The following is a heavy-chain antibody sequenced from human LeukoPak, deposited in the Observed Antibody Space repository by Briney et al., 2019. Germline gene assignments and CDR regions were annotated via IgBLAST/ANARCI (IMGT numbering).Heavy chain of an antibody. J-gene: IGHJ4*02. D-gene: IGHD6-19*01. CDR3: AKDSKQWLVGYFDY. CDR2: IRWNSGSI. Sequence: GGSLRLSCAASGFTFDDYAMHWVRQAPGKGLEWVSGIRWNSGSIGYADSVKGRFTISRDNAKNSLYLQMNSLRAEDMALYYCAKDSKQWLVGYFDYWGQGTLVTVSS. V-gene: IGHV3-9*03. CDR1: GFTFDDYA.